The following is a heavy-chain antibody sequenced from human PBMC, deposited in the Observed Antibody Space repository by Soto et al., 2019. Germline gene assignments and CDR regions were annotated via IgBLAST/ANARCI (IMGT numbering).Heavy chain of an antibody. V-gene: IGHV3-30-3*01. CDR1: VFTFISYA. CDR3: ARQTRPRNWFDP. CDR2: ISYDGSNK. J-gene: IGHJ5*02. Sequence: QPGWSLRLSCASSVFTFISYAMHWVRQAPGKGLEWVAVISYDGSNKYYADSVKGRFTISRDNSKNTLYLQMNSLRAEDTAVYYCARQTRPRNWFDPWGQGTLVTVSS.